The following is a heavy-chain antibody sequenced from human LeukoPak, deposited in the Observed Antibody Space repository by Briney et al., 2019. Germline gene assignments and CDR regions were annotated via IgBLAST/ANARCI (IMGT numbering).Heavy chain of an antibody. J-gene: IGHJ4*02. D-gene: IGHD5-24*01. CDR3: VRGTYGYNYGYLDY. CDR1: GFTFSSYW. Sequence: GGSLRLSCAASGFTFSSYWMHWVRQAPGKGLLWVSRLSPDESTTAYADSVRGRFTISRDNAKNTLYLQMNSLRAEDTAVYYCVRGTYGYNYGYLDYWGQGTLVTVSS. V-gene: IGHV3-74*01. CDR2: LSPDESTT.